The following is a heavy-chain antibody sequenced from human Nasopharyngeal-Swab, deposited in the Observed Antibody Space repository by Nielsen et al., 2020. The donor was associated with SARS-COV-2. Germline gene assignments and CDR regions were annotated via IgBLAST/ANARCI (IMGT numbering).Heavy chain of an antibody. CDR1: GFSFSTYT. CDR3: AKSDDAVDI. Sequence: GESLKISCAASGFSFSTYTMNWVRQAPGKGLEWLSSISSDSGAKYHADSVKGRFTISRDNSQNTLFLQMNSLRAEDTAVYYCAKSDDAVDIWGQGTMVTVSS. CDR2: ISSDSGAK. J-gene: IGHJ3*02. V-gene: IGHV3-21*04.